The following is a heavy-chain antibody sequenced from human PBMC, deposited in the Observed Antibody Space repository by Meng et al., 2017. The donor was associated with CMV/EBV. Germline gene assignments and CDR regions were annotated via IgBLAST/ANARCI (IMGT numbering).Heavy chain of an antibody. CDR1: GGSISSYY. CDR2: IYTSGST. J-gene: IGHJ5*02. D-gene: IGHD2-2*01. V-gene: IGHV4-4*07. Sequence: QGERRQSGPGLVKPSETLSLTGTVSGGSISSYYWSWIRQPAGKGLEWIGRIYTSGSTNYNPSLKSRVTMSVDTSKNQFSLKLSSVTAADTAVYYCARDLMNCSSTSCANWFDPWGQGTLVTVSS. CDR3: ARDLMNCSSTSCANWFDP.